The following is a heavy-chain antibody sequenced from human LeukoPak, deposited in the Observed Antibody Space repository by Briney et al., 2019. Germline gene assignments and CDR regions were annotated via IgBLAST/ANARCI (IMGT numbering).Heavy chain of an antibody. V-gene: IGHV3-30*14. CDR2: ISYDGSNK. Sequence: PGGSLRLSCAASGFTFSSYAMHWVRQAPGKGLEWVAVISYDGSNKYYADSVKGRFTISRDNSKNTLYLQMNSLRAEDTAVYYCARDVGDPQDYWGQGTLVTVSS. CDR3: ARDVGDPQDY. J-gene: IGHJ4*02. D-gene: IGHD2-21*02. CDR1: GFTFSSYA.